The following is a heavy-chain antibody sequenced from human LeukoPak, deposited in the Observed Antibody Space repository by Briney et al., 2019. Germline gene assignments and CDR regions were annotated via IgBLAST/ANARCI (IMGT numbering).Heavy chain of an antibody. J-gene: IGHJ4*02. CDR1: GFTFSSYG. D-gene: IGHD4-17*01. CDR2: ISYDGSNK. V-gene: IGHV3-30*03. Sequence: GGSLRLSCAASGFTFSSYGMHWVRQAPGKGLEWVAVISYDGSNKYYADSVKGRFTISRDNSKNTLYLQMNSLRAEDTAVYYCARVRDYGDYENPFDYWGQGTLVTVSS. CDR3: ARVRDYGDYENPFDY.